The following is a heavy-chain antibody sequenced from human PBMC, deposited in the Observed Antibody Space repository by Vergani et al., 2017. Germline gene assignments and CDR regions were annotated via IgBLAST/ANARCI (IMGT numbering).Heavy chain of an antibody. D-gene: IGHD2-15*01. CDR1: GGSISAGYYF. CDR3: ARRSGGYYSGGKVHPLRTAFDV. CDR2: ISASGNA. V-gene: IGHV4-61*02. J-gene: IGHJ3*01. Sequence: QVQLQASGPGRVKPSQTLSLTCTMSGGSISAGYYFWSWIRQPAGKGLEWLGHISASGNASHSPSLKTRGSMSVDTSKNQFSLTVTSVTAADTAIYFCARRSGGYYSGGKVHPLRTAFDVWGHGTVVTVSS.